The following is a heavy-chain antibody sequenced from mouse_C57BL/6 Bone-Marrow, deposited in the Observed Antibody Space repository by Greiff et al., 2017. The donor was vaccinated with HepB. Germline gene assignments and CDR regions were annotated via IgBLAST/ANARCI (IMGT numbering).Heavy chain of an antibody. CDR3: ATRGTPCAMDY. Sequence: QVQLPQPGAELVRPGTSVKLSCKASGYTFPSYWMHWVKQRPGQGLEWIGVLDPSDSYTHYNQKFKGKATLTVDTSSSTAYMQRSSLTSEDSAVYYCATRGTPCAMDYWGQGTSVTVSS. CDR2: LDPSDSYT. CDR1: GYTFPSYW. V-gene: IGHV1-59*01. J-gene: IGHJ4*01.